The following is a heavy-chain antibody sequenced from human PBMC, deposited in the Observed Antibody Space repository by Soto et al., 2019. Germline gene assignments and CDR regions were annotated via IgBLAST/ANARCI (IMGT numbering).Heavy chain of an antibody. D-gene: IGHD6-19*01. Sequence: EVQLVESGGGLVQPGGSLKLSCAASGFTFSGSAMHWVRQASGKGLEWVGRIRSKANSYATAYAASVKGRFTISRDDSKNTAYLQMNSLNTEDTAVYYCTSPAVAGTADHWFDPWGQGTLVTVSS. CDR3: TSPAVAGTADHWFDP. V-gene: IGHV3-73*01. J-gene: IGHJ5*02. CDR1: GFTFSGSA. CDR2: IRSKANSYAT.